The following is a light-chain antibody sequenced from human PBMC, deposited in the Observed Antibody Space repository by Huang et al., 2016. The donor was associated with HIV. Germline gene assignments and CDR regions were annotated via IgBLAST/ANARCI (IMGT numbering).Light chain of an antibody. CDR2: GAS. CDR3: QQYNNWPPYS. J-gene: IGKJ2*03. Sequence: EIVMTQSPATLSVSPGERATLSCRASQSVSSNLAWDQQKPGQDPMLLIYGASTRATGIPARFSGSGSGTEFTLTISSLQSEDFAVYYCQQYNNWPPYSFGQGTKLEIK. CDR1: QSVSSN. V-gene: IGKV3-15*01.